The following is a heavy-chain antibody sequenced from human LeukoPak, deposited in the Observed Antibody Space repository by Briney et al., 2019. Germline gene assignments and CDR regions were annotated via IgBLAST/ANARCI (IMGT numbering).Heavy chain of an antibody. CDR1: GFTFSSYS. CDR3: ARLDRDLGYYYMDV. J-gene: IGHJ6*03. CDR2: ISSSSTI. D-gene: IGHD3-10*01. V-gene: IGHV3-48*04. Sequence: GGSLRLSCAASGFTFSSYSMNWVRQAPGKGLEWVSYISSSSTIYYADSVKGRFTISRDNAKNSLYLQMNSLRAEDTAVYYCARLDRDLGYYYMDVWGKGTTVTVSS.